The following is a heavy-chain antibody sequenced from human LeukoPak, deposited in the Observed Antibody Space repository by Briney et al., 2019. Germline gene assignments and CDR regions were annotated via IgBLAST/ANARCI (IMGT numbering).Heavy chain of an antibody. Sequence: PSETLSLTCTVSGGSISSYYWSWIRQPPGKGLEWIGYIYYSGSTNYNPSLKSRVTISVDTSKNQFSLKLSSVTAADTAVYYCARHHDTAMVSGYYFDYWGQGTLVTVSS. J-gene: IGHJ4*02. CDR2: IYYSGST. CDR1: GGSISSYY. CDR3: ARHHDTAMVSGYYFDY. D-gene: IGHD5-18*01. V-gene: IGHV4-59*08.